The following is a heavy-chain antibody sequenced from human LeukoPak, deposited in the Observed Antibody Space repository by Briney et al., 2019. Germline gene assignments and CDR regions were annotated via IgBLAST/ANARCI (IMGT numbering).Heavy chain of an antibody. Sequence: SETLSLTCAVSGGSISSSSGNCWTWVRQPPGKGLEWIGEIYHSGSTNYNPSLKSRVTMLLDKSKNQFSLKLSSVTAADTAVYYCARNGGNSDFDYWGQGTLVAVSS. V-gene: IGHV4-4*02. CDR2: IYHSGST. CDR3: ARNGGNSDFDY. CDR1: GGSISSSSGNC. J-gene: IGHJ4*02. D-gene: IGHD4-23*01.